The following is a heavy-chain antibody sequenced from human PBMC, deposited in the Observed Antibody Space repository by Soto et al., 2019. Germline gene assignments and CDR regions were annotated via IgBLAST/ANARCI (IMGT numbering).Heavy chain of an antibody. V-gene: IGHV3-23*01. CDR2: ISGGGTST. Sequence: GGSLRLSCVASGFTFDSYAMNWIRQAPGKGLEWVSVISGGGTSTYYTDSVKSRFTVSRDNSKNTLYLQMNSLRAEDTAVYYCAKVAYYYDSSGYYYDAFDIWGQGTMVTVSS. D-gene: IGHD3-22*01. CDR3: AKVAYYYDSSGYYYDAFDI. J-gene: IGHJ3*02. CDR1: GFTFDSYA.